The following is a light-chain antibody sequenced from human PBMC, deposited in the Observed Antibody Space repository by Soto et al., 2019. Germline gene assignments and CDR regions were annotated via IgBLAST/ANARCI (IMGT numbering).Light chain of an antibody. CDR1: QSVSSSY. Sequence: EIVLTQSPGTLSLSPGERATLSCRASQSVSSSYLAWYQQKPGQAPRLLIYGASSRATGIPDRFSGSGSGTDFTLTISRLEPEDFAVYYCQQYRSPSVFTFGPGTKVDIK. CDR2: GAS. V-gene: IGKV3-20*01. J-gene: IGKJ3*01. CDR3: QQYRSPSVFT.